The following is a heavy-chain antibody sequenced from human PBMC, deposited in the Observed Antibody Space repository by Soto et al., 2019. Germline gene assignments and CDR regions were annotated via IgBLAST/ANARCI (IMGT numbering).Heavy chain of an antibody. CDR2: ISAYNGNT. D-gene: IGHD2-15*01. V-gene: IGHV1-18*01. CDR3: ARDSAHIFAWRVIYCSGGSCYDY. CDR1: GYTFTSYG. J-gene: IGHJ4*02. Sequence: QVQLVQSGAEVKKPGASVKVSCKASGYTFTSYGISWVRQAPGQGLEWMGWISAYNGNTNYAQKLQGRVTMTTDTTTSTAYMELRSLRPDDSAVYYCARDSAHIFAWRVIYCSGGSCYDYWGQGTLVTVSS.